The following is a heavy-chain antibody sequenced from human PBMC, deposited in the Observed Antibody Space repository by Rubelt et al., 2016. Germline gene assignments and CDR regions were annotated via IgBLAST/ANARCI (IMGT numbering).Heavy chain of an antibody. J-gene: IGHJ4*02. CDR3: ARGRPPGYSSALIGHYFDY. Sequence: QVQLQESGPGLVKPSETLSLTCSVPAGSITSSTDYWGWIRQPPGKGLEWIGYIYYSGSTNYNPSLKSRVTISLETSKNQLSRRLSAGTAADTAVYYWARGRPPGYSSALIGHYFDYWGQGTLGTVSS. D-gene: IGHD6-19*01. CDR1: AGSITSSTDY. V-gene: IGHV4-61*01. CDR2: IYYSGST.